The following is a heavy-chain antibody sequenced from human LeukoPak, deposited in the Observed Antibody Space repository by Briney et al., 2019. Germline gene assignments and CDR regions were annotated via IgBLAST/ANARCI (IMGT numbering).Heavy chain of an antibody. CDR3: ARAVGGYCSGGSCYPGNWFDP. D-gene: IGHD2-15*01. Sequence: SETLSLTCAVYGGSFSGYYWSWIRQPPGKGLEWIGEINHSGSTNYNPSLKSRVTISVDTSKNQFSLKLSSVTAADTAVYYCARAVGGYCSGGSCYPGNWFDPWGQGTLVTVSS. V-gene: IGHV4-34*01. J-gene: IGHJ5*02. CDR2: INHSGST. CDR1: GGSFSGYY.